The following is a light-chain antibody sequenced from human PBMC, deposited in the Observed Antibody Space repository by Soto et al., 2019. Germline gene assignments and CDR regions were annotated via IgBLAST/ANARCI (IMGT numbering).Light chain of an antibody. Sequence: VMTESADWLAVSLGETPTINCKSSQSVFFSSNNKNYLACYQQKPGHSPNLLYYSASTREAGVPDRFSGSWSGKDFPLTISILQAEDAAVYFCQQYYTTITFGQGTRLEIK. CDR2: SAS. CDR3: QQYYTTIT. CDR1: QSVFFSSNNKNY. J-gene: IGKJ5*01. V-gene: IGKV4-1*01.